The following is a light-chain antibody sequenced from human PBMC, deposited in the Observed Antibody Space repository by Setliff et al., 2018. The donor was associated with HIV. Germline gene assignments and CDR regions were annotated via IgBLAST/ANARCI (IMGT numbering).Light chain of an antibody. CDR2: SAS. CDR1: QGISSY. CDR3: QQVHSYPLT. J-gene: IGKJ4*01. V-gene: IGKV1-9*01. Sequence: DIHLTQSPSFLSASVGDRVTITCRASQGISSYLAWYQQKPGKAPNLLISSASTLQSGVPSRFNGTASGTEFTLTITSLQPEDFSTYFCQQVHSYPLTFGGGTKVDIK.